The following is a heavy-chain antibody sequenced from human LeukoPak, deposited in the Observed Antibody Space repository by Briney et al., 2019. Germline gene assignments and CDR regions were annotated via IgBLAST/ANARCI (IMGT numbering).Heavy chain of an antibody. CDR1: GFTFSSSW. CDR3: AREDTALAHFGMDA. J-gene: IGHJ6*02. Sequence: GGSLRLPCAASGFTFSSSWMHWVRQAPGKRLVWVSRINSDGSITTYADSVKGRFTISRDNAKNTLYLQMNSLRAEDTAVYYCAREDTALAHFGMDAWGQGTTVTVSS. D-gene: IGHD5-18*01. V-gene: IGHV3-74*01. CDR2: INSDGSIT.